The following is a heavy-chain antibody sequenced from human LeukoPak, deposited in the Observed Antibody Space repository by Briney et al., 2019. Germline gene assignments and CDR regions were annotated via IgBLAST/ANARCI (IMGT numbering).Heavy chain of an antibody. Sequence: ASVKVSCKASGYTFTGYYMHWVRQAPGQELEWMGWINTNTGNPTYAQGFTGRFVFSLDTSVSTAYLQISSLKAEDSAVYYCARSASHDVWGQGTLVTVSS. D-gene: IGHD3-3*01. CDR1: GYTFTGYY. J-gene: IGHJ1*01. CDR3: ARSASHDV. V-gene: IGHV7-4-1*02. CDR2: INTNTGNP.